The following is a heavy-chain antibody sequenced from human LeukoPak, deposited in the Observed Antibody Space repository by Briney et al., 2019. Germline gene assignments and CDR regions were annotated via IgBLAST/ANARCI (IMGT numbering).Heavy chain of an antibody. CDR2: INGGGVNT. J-gene: IGHJ2*01. CDR3: ARSRGSGWYGDWYFDL. Sequence: PGGSLRLSCAASGFIFSNYAMSWVRQAPGKGLEWVSSINGGGVNTYYPDSVKGRFTISRDNSQNSLYVQMNSLRAEDTAVYYCARSRGSGWYGDWYFDLCGRGTLVTVSS. V-gene: IGHV3-23*01. CDR1: GFIFSNYA. D-gene: IGHD6-19*01.